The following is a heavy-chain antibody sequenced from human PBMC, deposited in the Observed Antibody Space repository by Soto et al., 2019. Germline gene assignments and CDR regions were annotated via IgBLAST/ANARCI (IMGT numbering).Heavy chain of an antibody. CDR1: GYSISSGYY. Sequence: SETLSLTCAVSGYSISSGYYWGWIRQPPGKGLEWIGSIYHSGSTYYNPSLKSRVTISVDTSKNQFSLKLSSVTAADTAVYYCARITTYYYDSSGYYSLGYFDYWGQGTLVTVSS. J-gene: IGHJ4*02. CDR2: IYHSGST. D-gene: IGHD3-22*01. V-gene: IGHV4-38-2*01. CDR3: ARITTYYYDSSGYYSLGYFDY.